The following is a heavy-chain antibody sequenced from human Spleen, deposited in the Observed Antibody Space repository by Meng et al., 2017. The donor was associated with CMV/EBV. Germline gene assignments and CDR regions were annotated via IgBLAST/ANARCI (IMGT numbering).Heavy chain of an antibody. V-gene: IGHV4-34*01. D-gene: IGHD6-13*01. CDR1: GGSFSGYY. Sequence: SQTLSLTCAVYGGSFSGYYWSWIRQPPGKGLEWIGGIHPSGSTNYNPSLKSRVAISVDTSKNQFSLKRNPVTAADTAAYYCARDRAYSSSSTKYYYDYGMDVWGQGTTVTVSS. CDR2: IHPSGST. J-gene: IGHJ6*02. CDR3: ARDRAYSSSSTKYYYDYGMDV.